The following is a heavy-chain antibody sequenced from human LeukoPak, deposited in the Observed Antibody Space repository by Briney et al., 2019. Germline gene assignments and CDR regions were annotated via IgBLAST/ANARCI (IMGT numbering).Heavy chain of an antibody. Sequence: KPSETLSLTCTVSGGSISSYYWSWIRQPPGMGLEWIGYIYYSGSTNYNPSLKSRVTISVDTSKNQFSLKLSSVTAADTAVYYCARVSYDYVWGSYRRPYYFDYWGQGTLVTVSS. J-gene: IGHJ4*02. D-gene: IGHD3-16*02. CDR2: IYYSGST. V-gene: IGHV4-59*01. CDR1: GGSISSYY. CDR3: ARVSYDYVWGSYRRPYYFDY.